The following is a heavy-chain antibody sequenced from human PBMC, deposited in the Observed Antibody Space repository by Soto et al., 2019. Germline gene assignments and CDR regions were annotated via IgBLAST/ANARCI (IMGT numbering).Heavy chain of an antibody. CDR3: AKDLDGKRVVAGRFDY. V-gene: IGHV1-8*01. D-gene: IGHD2-15*01. CDR1: GYTFTSYD. Sequence: ASVKVSCKASGYTFTSYDINWVRQATGQGLEWMGWMNPNSGNTGYAQKFQGRVTMTRNTSISTAYMELSSLRSEDTAVYYCAKDLDGKRVVAGRFDYWGQGSLVTVSS. J-gene: IGHJ4*02. CDR2: MNPNSGNT.